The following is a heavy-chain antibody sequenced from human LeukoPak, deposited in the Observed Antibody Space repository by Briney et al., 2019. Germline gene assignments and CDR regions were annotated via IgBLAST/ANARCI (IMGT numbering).Heavy chain of an antibody. D-gene: IGHD2-21*01. V-gene: IGHV3-20*04. CDR2: INWDGGRT. Sequence: RSSVSLRLSCAGSGFTFDDYDMNWVRQGPGKGLKWGSSINWDGGRTDYEDSVRVRFTIARDNAKNSLYLHMNSLRAEDTAFYYCARDLWRAFDYWGQGTLVTVSS. CDR1: GFTFDDYD. J-gene: IGHJ4*02. CDR3: ARDLWRAFDY.